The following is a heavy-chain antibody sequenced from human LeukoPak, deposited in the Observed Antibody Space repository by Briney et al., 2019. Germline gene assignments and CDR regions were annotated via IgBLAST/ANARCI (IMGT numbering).Heavy chain of an antibody. CDR3: ARGRDYALSDY. V-gene: IGHV4-34*01. J-gene: IGHJ4*02. CDR1: GGSFSGYY. CDR2: INHSGST. D-gene: IGHD4-17*01. Sequence: SETLSLTCAVYGGSFSGYYWSWVRQPPGQGLEWIGEINHSGSTNYNPSLKSRLTISVDTSKNQFSLKLSSVTAADTAVYYCARGRDYALSDYWGQGTVVTVSS.